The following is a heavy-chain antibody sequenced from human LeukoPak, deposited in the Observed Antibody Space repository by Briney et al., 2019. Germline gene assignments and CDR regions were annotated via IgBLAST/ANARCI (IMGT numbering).Heavy chain of an antibody. CDR2: IYYSGST. D-gene: IGHD1-26*01. Sequence: SSETLSLTCTVSGGSISSYYWSWIRQPPGKGLEWIGYIYYSGSTNYNPSLKSRVTISVDTSKNQFSLKLSSVTAADTAVYYCARDTRRGSSYAFDIWGQGTMVTVSS. CDR3: ARDTRRGSSYAFDI. CDR1: GGSISSYY. J-gene: IGHJ3*02. V-gene: IGHV4-59*01.